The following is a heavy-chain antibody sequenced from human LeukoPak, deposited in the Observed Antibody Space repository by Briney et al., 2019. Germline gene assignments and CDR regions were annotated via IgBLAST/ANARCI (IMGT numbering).Heavy chain of an antibody. CDR1: EFTFDNYA. CDR2: ISGSGYYS. Sequence: GGSLRLSCAAAEFTFDNYAMSWVRQAPGKGLEWVSVISGSGYYSYYADSVKGRFAVSRDNSKTTLYLQMNSLRADDTAVYYCAKGGPTGSNYFDFSGQGTLVTVSS. D-gene: IGHD1-26*01. CDR3: AKGGPTGSNYFDF. V-gene: IGHV3-23*01. J-gene: IGHJ4*02.